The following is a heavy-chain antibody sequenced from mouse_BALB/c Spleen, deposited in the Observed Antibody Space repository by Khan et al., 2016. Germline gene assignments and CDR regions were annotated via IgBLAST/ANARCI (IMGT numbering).Heavy chain of an antibody. CDR2: ISTYYGDA. CDR1: GYTFTDYA. V-gene: IGHV1S137*01. J-gene: IGHJ2*01. CDR3: ARNYRYFDY. Sequence: VQLQESGAELVRPGVSVKISCKGSGYTFTDYAMHWVKQSHAKSLEWIGVISTYYGDASYNQKFKGKATMTVDKSSSTAYMELARLTSEDSAIYYCARNYRYFDYWGQGTTLTVSS. D-gene: IGHD2-14*01.